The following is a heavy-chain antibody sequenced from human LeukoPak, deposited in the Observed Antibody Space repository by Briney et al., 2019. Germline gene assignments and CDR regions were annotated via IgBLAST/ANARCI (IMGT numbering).Heavy chain of an antibody. Sequence: GGSLRLSCAASGFTFSSYSLNWVRQAPGKGPAWVSSISSSSSYIYYADSVKGRFTISRDNAENSLYLQMNSLRAEDTAVYSCARGAGPYYYHYMDVWGKGTTVTVSS. V-gene: IGHV3-21*06. CDR3: ARGAGPYYYHYMDV. D-gene: IGHD6-13*01. J-gene: IGHJ6*03. CDR1: GFTFSSYS. CDR2: ISSSSSYI.